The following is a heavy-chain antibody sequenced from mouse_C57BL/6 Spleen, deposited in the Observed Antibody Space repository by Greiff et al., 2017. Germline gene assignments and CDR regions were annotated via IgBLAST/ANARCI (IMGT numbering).Heavy chain of an antibody. D-gene: IGHD4-1*01. V-gene: IGHV1-15*01. CDR1: GYTFTDYE. CDR3: TREENWSDY. CDR2: IDPETGGT. J-gene: IGHJ2*01. Sequence: VQLQESGAELVRPGASVTLSCKASGYTFTDYEMHWVKQTPVHGLEWIGAIDPETGGTAYNQKFKGKAILTADKSSSTAYMELRSLTSEDSAVYYCTREENWSDYWGQGTTLTVSS.